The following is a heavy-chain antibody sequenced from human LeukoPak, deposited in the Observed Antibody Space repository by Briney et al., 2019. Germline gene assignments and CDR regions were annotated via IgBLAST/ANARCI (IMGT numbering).Heavy chain of an antibody. Sequence: ASVKVSCKASGCTFTGYYMHWVRQAPGQGLEWMGWINPNSGGTNYAQKFQGRVTMTRDTSISTAYMELSRLRSDDTAVYYCARGGGDHSSSWYPHYYYYYMDVWGKGTTVTVSS. V-gene: IGHV1-2*02. D-gene: IGHD6-13*01. CDR2: INPNSGGT. CDR3: ARGGGDHSSSWYPHYYYYYMDV. J-gene: IGHJ6*03. CDR1: GCTFTGYY.